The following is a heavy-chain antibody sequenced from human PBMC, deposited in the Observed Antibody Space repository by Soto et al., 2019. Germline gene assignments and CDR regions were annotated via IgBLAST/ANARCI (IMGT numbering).Heavy chain of an antibody. J-gene: IGHJ4*02. CDR1: GYSISSGYY. Sequence: SETPSLTCAVSGYSISSGYYWGWIRQPPGKGLEWIGSIYHSGSTYYNPSLKSRVTISVDTSKNQFSLKLSSVTAADTAVYYCARDPPSRYGSGSYYYFDYWGQGTLVTVSS. V-gene: IGHV4-38-2*02. D-gene: IGHD3-10*01. CDR3: ARDPPSRYGSGSYYYFDY. CDR2: IYHSGST.